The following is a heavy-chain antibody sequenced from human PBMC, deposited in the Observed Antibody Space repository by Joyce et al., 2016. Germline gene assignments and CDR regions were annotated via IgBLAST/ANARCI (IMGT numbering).Heavy chain of an antibody. CDR1: GYSFTSHW. Sequence: EVQLVQSGAEVKKPGESLRISCMGSGYSFTSHWISWVRQMPGKGLEWMGRIDPRDSYTDYSPAFEGHVTISVDKTISAAYLQWSSLRASDTAIYYCARHVTDWFDPWGQGTLVTVSS. J-gene: IGHJ5*02. D-gene: IGHD3-10*02. CDR2: IDPRDSYT. V-gene: IGHV5-10-1*03. CDR3: ARHVTDWFDP.